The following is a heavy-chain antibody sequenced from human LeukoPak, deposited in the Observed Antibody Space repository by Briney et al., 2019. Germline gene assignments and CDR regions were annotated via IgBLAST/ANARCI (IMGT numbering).Heavy chain of an antibody. D-gene: IGHD3-22*01. CDR1: GFAFSSYW. CDR2: IKRDGSDT. J-gene: IGHJ4*02. V-gene: IGHV3-7*01. Sequence: PGGSLRLSCAASGFAFSSYWMSWVRQAPGKGLEWVANIKRDGSDTYYVDSVKGRFTLSRDNAKSSLYLQLNRLRAEDAAVYYCARDANYYDSRGENYFNCWGQGTLVTVSS. CDR3: ARDANYYDSRGENYFNC.